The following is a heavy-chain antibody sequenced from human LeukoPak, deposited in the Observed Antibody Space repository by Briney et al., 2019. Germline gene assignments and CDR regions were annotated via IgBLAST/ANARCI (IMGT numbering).Heavy chain of an antibody. Sequence: PSKTLSLTCAVYGGSFGGYYWCWILQPPGKGLEWIGSIYYSGSTFHYNPSLKSRLIISVDTSKNQFSLRLSSVTAADTAMYYCASTNCSSASCYGANWFDPWGQGTLVTVSS. D-gene: IGHD2-2*01. CDR2: IYYSGST. CDR1: GGSFGGYY. CDR3: ASTNCSSASCYGANWFDP. J-gene: IGHJ5*02. V-gene: IGHV4-30-4*08.